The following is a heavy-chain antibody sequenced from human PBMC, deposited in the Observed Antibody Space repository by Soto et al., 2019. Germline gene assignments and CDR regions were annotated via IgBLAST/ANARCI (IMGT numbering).Heavy chain of an antibody. CDR3: ARPHGGSSGWDNWFDP. Sequence: SETLSLTCTVSGGSISSYYGSWIRQPPGKGLEWIGYIYYSGSTNYNPSLKSRVTISVDTSKNQFSLKLSSVTAADTAVYYCARPHGGSSGWDNWFDPWGQGTLVTVSS. CDR1: GGSISSYY. J-gene: IGHJ5*02. V-gene: IGHV4-59*01. D-gene: IGHD6-25*01. CDR2: IYYSGST.